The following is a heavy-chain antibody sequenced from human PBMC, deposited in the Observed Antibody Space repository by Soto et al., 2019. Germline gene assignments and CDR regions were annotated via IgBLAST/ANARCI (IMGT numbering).Heavy chain of an antibody. CDR2: ISYDGSNK. CDR3: AKDDGVATNIDY. D-gene: IGHD5-12*01. CDR1: GFTFSSYG. J-gene: IGHJ4*02. Sequence: QVQLVESGGGVVQPGRSLRLSCAASGFTFSSYGIHWVRQAPGKGLDWVAFISYDGSNKYYAHSVKGRFTISRDNSKNTLYLQMNSLRADDTAVYYCAKDDGVATNIDYWGQGTLVTVSS. V-gene: IGHV3-30*18.